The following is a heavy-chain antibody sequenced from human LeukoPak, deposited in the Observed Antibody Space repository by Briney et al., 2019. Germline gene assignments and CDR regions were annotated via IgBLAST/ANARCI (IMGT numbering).Heavy chain of an antibody. CDR3: TRKGYAFDY. D-gene: IGHD2-8*01. CDR1: GYIFTSYW. V-gene: IGHV5-51*01. Sequence: GESLKISCKVSGYIFTSYWFGWVRQMPGKGLEWMGIIYPGDYDTRYSPSFQGQVTISVDKSISTAYLQWSSLKASDTAMYYCTRKGYAFDYWGQGTLVTVSS. CDR2: IYPGDYDT. J-gene: IGHJ4*02.